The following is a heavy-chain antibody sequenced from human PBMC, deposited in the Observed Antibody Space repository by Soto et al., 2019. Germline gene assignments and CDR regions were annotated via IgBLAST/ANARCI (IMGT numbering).Heavy chain of an antibody. Sequence: LRLSCAASGFTFSSYAMSWVRQAPGKGLEWVSAISGSGGSTYYADSVKGRFTISRDNSKNTLYLQMNSLRAEDTAVYYCAKKRLVRTRTGDGMDVWGQGTTVTVSS. CDR3: AKKRLVRTRTGDGMDV. J-gene: IGHJ6*02. D-gene: IGHD2-2*01. CDR1: GFTFSSYA. V-gene: IGHV3-23*01. CDR2: ISGSGGST.